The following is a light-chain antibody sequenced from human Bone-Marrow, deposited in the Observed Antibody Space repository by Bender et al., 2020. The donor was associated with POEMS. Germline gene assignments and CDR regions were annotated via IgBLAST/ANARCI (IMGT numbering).Light chain of an antibody. CDR2: AGS. J-gene: IGLJ7*01. CDR1: GSDVGSYSL. CDR3: CSYEPGSTFAV. Sequence: QSALTQPASVSGSPGQSITISCTGTGSDVGSYSLVSWYQQVPGKAPKLILYAGSKRPSGVSYRFSGSKSGNTASLTISGLQAADEADYFCCSYEPGSTFAVFGGGTQLTVL. V-gene: IGLV2-23*01.